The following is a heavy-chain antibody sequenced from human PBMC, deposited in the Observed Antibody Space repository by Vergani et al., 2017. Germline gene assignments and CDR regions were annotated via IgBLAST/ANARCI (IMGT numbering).Heavy chain of an antibody. Sequence: QVQLQASGPGRVKPSQTLSLTCTMSGGSISAGYYFWSWIRQPAGKGLEWLGHISASGNASHSPSLKTRVSMSVDTSKNQFSLTVTSVTAADSAIYFCARRGGECYSGGKVHPLRTAFDVWGHGTVVTVSS. J-gene: IGHJ3*01. CDR3: ARRGGECYSGGKVHPLRTAFDV. CDR2: ISASGNA. CDR1: GGSISAGYYF. D-gene: IGHD4-23*01. V-gene: IGHV4-61*02.